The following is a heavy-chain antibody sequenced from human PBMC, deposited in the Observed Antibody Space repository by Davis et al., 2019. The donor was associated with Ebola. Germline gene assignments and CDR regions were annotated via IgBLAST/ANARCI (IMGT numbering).Heavy chain of an antibody. CDR3: ARTIAVAGPGS. J-gene: IGHJ5*02. D-gene: IGHD6-19*01. CDR2: ISGSGGGT. Sequence: PGGSLRLSCAASGFTFAAYAMTWVRQAPGKGLEWVSVISGSGGGTFSADSVKGRFTISRDNAKNSLYLQMNSLRAEDTAVYYCARTIAVAGPGSWGQGTLVTVSS. V-gene: IGHV3-23*01. CDR1: GFTFAAYA.